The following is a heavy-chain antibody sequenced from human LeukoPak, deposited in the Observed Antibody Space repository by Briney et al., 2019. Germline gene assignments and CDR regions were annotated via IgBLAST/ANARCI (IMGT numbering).Heavy chain of an antibody. CDR2: INTRGST. CDR3: ARDGYSSGSYYYYMDV. V-gene: IGHV4-61*02. Sequence: PSETLSPTCTVSGGSIRSGNYYWSWIRQPAGKGLEWIGRINTRGSTNYNPSLKSRVTISVDMSKNQFSLKLSSVTAADTAVYYCARDGYSSGSYYYYMDVWGKGTTVTISS. D-gene: IGHD6-19*01. J-gene: IGHJ6*03. CDR1: GGSIRSGNYY.